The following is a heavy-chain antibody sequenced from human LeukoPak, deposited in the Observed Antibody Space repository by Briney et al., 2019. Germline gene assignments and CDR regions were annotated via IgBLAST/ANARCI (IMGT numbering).Heavy chain of an antibody. CDR2: ISHDEKEI. Sequence: GGSLRLSCAASGFTFSSQDMQWVRQAPGKGLEWVARISHDEKEIDYADSVKGRFTISRDNAKNSLYLQMNSLRAEDTALYYCAKDIGYGSGSYYNGDDAFDIWGQGTMATVSS. CDR1: GFTFSSQD. V-gene: IGHV3-30*18. D-gene: IGHD3-10*01. CDR3: AKDIGYGSGSYYNGDDAFDI. J-gene: IGHJ3*02.